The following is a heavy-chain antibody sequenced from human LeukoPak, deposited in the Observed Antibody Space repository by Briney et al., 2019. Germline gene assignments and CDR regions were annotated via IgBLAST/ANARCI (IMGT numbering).Heavy chain of an antibody. Sequence: ASVKVSCKVSGYTLTELSMHWVRQAPGKGLEWMGGFDPEDGETIYAQKFQGRVTMTEDTSTDTAYTELSSLRSEDTAVYYCATAPRAAYYDSSGYYYTPLDYWGQGTLVTVSS. CDR2: FDPEDGET. J-gene: IGHJ4*02. CDR1: GYTLTELS. D-gene: IGHD3-22*01. CDR3: ATAPRAAYYDSSGYYYTPLDY. V-gene: IGHV1-24*01.